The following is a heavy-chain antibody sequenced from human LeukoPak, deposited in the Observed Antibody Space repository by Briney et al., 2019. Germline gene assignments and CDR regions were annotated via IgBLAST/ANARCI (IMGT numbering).Heavy chain of an antibody. CDR1: GGSISSYY. D-gene: IGHD3-10*01. V-gene: IGHV4-34*01. Sequence: SETLSLTCTVSGGSISSYYWSWIRQPPGKGLEWIGEINHSGSTNYNPSLKSRVTISVDTSKNQFSLKLSSVTAADTAVYYCARQRANYYGSGTFDPWGQGTLVTVSS. CDR2: INHSGST. J-gene: IGHJ5*02. CDR3: ARQRANYYGSGTFDP.